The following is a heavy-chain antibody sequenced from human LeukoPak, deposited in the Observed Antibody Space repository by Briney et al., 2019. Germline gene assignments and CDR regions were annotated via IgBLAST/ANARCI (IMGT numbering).Heavy chain of an antibody. CDR2: IYYSGST. CDR1: GGSISSYY. Sequence: KPSETLSLTCTVSGGSISSYYWSWIRQPPGKGLEWIGYIYYSGSTNYNPSLKSRVTISVDTSKNQFSLKLSSVTAADTAVYYCARAPGMYYYDSSGYYLDWGQGTQVTVSS. CDR3: ARAPGMYYYDSSGYYLD. J-gene: IGHJ4*02. D-gene: IGHD3-22*01. V-gene: IGHV4-59*01.